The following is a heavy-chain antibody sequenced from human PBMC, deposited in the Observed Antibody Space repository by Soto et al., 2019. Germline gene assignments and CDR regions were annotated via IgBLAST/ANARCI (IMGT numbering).Heavy chain of an antibody. CDR3: ARAQEVAWFDS. D-gene: IGHD2-15*01. J-gene: IGHJ5*01. CDR1: GFSFSSYT. V-gene: IGHV3-21*01. Sequence: EVQLVESGGGLVKPGESLRLSCAASGFSFSSYTMNWVRQAPGKGLQWVSSITNRGTHTYSADSVKGRFTISRDNDKNSLYLQMNNLRAEDTAIYFCARAQEVAWFDSWGLGTLVTVTS. CDR2: ITNRGTHT.